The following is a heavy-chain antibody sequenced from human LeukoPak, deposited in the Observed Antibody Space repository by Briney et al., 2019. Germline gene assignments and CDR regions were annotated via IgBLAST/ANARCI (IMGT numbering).Heavy chain of an antibody. CDR2: IYSTGSA. J-gene: IGHJ6*03. V-gene: IGHV4-4*07. CDR1: GGSISSYY. Sequence: SETLSLTCTVSGGSISSYYWSWLRQPAGKGLEWIGRIYSTGSANYNPSLKSRVTMSVDTSKNQLSLKLSSVTAADTAVYYCARHKIGYDHYYYMDVWGKGTTVTISS. CDR3: ARHKIGYDHYYYMDV. D-gene: IGHD5-12*01.